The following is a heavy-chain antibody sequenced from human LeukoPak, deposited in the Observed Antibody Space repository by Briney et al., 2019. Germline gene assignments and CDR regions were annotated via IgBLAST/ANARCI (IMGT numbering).Heavy chain of an antibody. Sequence: SETLSLTCTVSGGFISSHYWSWVRQPAGKGLEWIGRLYSSGTTNYNPSLKSRVTISGDTSNNHFSLRLTSVTAADTAVYYCARHVPGFLGYSYSMDLWGKGATVTVSS. V-gene: IGHV4-4*07. CDR1: GGFISSHY. CDR2: LYSSGTT. J-gene: IGHJ6*03. CDR3: ARHVPGFLGYSYSMDL.